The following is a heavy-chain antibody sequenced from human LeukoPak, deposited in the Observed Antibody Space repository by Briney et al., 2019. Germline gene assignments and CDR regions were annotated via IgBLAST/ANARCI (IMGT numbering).Heavy chain of an antibody. CDR2: IYPGDSDT. CDR1: GYSFTSYW. Sequence: GESLKISCKGSGYSFTSYWIGWVRQMPGKGLEWMGIIYPGDSDTRYSPSFQGQVTISADKSISTAYLQWSSLKASDTAMYYCAGSPYYYDSRGYYFDYWGQGTLVTVSS. J-gene: IGHJ4*02. CDR3: AGSPYYYDSRGYYFDY. D-gene: IGHD3-22*01. V-gene: IGHV5-51*01.